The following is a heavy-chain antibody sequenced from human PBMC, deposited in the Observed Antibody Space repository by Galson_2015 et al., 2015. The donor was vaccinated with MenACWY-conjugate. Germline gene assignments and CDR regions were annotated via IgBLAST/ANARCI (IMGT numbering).Heavy chain of an antibody. J-gene: IGHJ3*02. CDR1: GFPFSSHD. D-gene: IGHD2-15*01. CDR2: ISTSDSSM. CDR3: VRGVYCSGASCYPYNAFDI. V-gene: IGHV3-48*03. Sequence: SLRLSCAASGFPFSSHDMHWVRQAPGKGLEWVSYISTSDSSMFYADSVKGRFTISRDTAKNLLYLQMNSLRAEDTAVYYCVRGVYCSGASCYPYNAFDIWGQGTLVTVSS.